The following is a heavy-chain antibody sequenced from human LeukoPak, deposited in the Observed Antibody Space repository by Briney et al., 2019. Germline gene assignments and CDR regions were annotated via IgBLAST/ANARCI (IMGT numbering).Heavy chain of an antibody. J-gene: IGHJ5*02. V-gene: IGHV1-46*01. CDR2: INPSGGST. Sequence: ASVKVSCKASGYTFTSYYMHWVRQAPGQGLEWMGIINPSGGSTSYAQKFQGRVTMTRDTSINTAYMELSRLRSDDTAVYYCAREPATMVRGVLLGRFDPWGQGTLVTVSS. D-gene: IGHD3-10*01. CDR3: AREPATMVRGVLLGRFDP. CDR1: GYTFTSYY.